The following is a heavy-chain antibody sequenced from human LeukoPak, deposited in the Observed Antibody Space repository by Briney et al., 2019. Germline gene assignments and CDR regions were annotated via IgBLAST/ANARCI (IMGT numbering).Heavy chain of an antibody. CDR3: ARHEEVSLDY. CDR1: GGSISSSNLY. Sequence: SETLSLTCTVSGGSISSSNLYWGWIRQPPGKGLEWIGSIYYSGSPSYNPSLKSRVTISVDTSKNQFSLKLTSVTAADTAIYYCARHEEVSLDYWGQGTLVTVSS. J-gene: IGHJ4*02. V-gene: IGHV4-39*01. CDR2: IYYSGSP.